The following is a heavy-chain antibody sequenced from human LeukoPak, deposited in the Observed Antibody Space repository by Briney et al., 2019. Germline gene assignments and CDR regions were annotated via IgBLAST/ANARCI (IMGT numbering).Heavy chain of an antibody. Sequence: RGSLRLSCAASGFTFSSYAMSWVRQAPGKGLEWVSVISGSGSTTHYADSVKGRFTISRDNSKNTLYLQMNSLRAEDTAVYYCAKGLSGSYFPFDYWGQGTLVTVSS. CDR2: ISGSGSTT. CDR1: GFTFSSYA. V-gene: IGHV3-23*01. D-gene: IGHD1-26*01. CDR3: AKGLSGSYFPFDY. J-gene: IGHJ4*02.